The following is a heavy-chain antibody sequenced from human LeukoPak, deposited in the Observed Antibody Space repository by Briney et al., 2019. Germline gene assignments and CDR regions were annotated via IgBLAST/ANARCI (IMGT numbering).Heavy chain of an antibody. CDR1: GDSISSSSYY. CDR2: THYSGST. V-gene: IGHV4-39*01. J-gene: IGHJ4*02. CDR3: ARHDGYTNFDY. D-gene: IGHD5-24*01. Sequence: SETLSLTCTASGDSISSSSYYWGWIRQPPGKGLEWVGSTHYSGSTYYSPSLKSRATISVDTSKNQFSLKLSSVTASDTAVYYCARHDGYTNFDYWGQGTLVTVSS.